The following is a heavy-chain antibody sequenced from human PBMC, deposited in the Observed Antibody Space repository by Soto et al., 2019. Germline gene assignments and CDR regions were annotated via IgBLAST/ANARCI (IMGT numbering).Heavy chain of an antibody. CDR2: IDPTDSYT. J-gene: IGHJ6*02. D-gene: IGHD5-12*01. Sequence: ASQTISSQCSEDVLSRSWINWVRPVPGKGLEWMGRIDPTDSYTNYSPSFQGRVTLSADKSISTVYLQWSSLGASDTATYYCARRLSGAKNGYNTYYFHGLDVWGQGTTVTVSS. V-gene: IGHV5-10-1*01. CDR1: EDVLSRSW. CDR3: ARRLSGAKNGYNTYYFHGLDV.